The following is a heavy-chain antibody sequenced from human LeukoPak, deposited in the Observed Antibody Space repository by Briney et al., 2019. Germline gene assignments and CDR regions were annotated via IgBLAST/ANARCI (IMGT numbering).Heavy chain of an antibody. Sequence: PGGSLRLSCAASGFTFSNYWMTWVRQAPGTGLEWVANIKEDGSEKYYVDSVKGRFTISRDNAKNSLYLQMNSLRAEDTAVYYCAANAYDFWSGYYGYWGQGTLVTVSS. J-gene: IGHJ4*02. D-gene: IGHD3-3*01. V-gene: IGHV3-7*01. CDR1: GFTFSNYW. CDR3: AANAYDFWSGYYGY. CDR2: IKEDGSEK.